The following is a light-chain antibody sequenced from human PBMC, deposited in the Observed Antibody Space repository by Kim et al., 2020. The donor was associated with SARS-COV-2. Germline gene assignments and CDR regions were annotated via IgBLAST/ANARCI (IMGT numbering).Light chain of an antibody. V-gene: IGKV1-8*01. J-gene: IGKJ1*01. CDR1: QGISSY. CDR3: QQYYSYPWT. Sequence: SASTGDRVTITCRASQGISSYLAWYQQKPGKAPKLLIYAASTLQSGVPSRFSGSGSGTDFTLTISCLQSEDFATYYCQQYYSYPWTFGQGPRWIS. CDR2: AAS.